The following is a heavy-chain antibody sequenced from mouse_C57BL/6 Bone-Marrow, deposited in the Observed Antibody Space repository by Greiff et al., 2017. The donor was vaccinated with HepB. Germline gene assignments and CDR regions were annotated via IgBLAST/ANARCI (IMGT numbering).Heavy chain of an antibody. Sequence: EVMLVESGGDLVKPGGSLKLSCAASGFTFSSYGMSWVRQTPDKRLEWVATISSGGSYTYYPDSVKGRFTISRGNAKNTLYLQMSSLKSEDTAMYYCARRKGLWYFDVWGTGTTVTVSS. J-gene: IGHJ1*03. CDR2: ISSGGSYT. CDR3: ARRKGLWYFDV. D-gene: IGHD3-1*01. V-gene: IGHV5-6*02. CDR1: GFTFSSYG.